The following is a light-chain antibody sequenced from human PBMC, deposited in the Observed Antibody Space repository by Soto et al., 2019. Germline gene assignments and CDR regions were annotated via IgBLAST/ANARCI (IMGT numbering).Light chain of an antibody. J-gene: IGKJ4*01. CDR3: QQYKTWPVN. CDR2: LSS. V-gene: IGKV3-15*01. Sequence: EIVVTQSPATLSVSPGETVTLSCRASQSVGTILAWYQQKPGQAPRLLIYLSSTRATGIPARFSGSGSGTEFTLTISSLQSEDLAVYYCQQYKTWPVNFGGGTKVDIK. CDR1: QSVGTI.